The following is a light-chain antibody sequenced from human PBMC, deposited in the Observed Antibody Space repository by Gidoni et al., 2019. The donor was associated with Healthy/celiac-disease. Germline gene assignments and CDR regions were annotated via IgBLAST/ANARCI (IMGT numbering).Light chain of an antibody. CDR2: KAS. J-gene: IGKJ1*01. CDR1: QSISSW. V-gene: IGKV1-5*03. Sequence: DIQMTQSPSTLSASVGDRVTITCRASQSISSWLAWYQQKPGKAPKLLIYKASSLESGVPSRFSGSGSGTEFTLTISSVQPDDFATYDCQQYNSYSTFGQGTKVEIK. CDR3: QQYNSYST.